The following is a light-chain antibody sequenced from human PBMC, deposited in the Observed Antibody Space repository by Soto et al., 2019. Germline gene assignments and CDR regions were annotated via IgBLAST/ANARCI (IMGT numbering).Light chain of an antibody. CDR3: QQYTSYSYT. Sequence: DVQMTQSPSTLSASVGDRVTITCRASQSISSWLAWYQQKPGKAPKLLIHQASTLESGVPSRFSGSGFGTEFTLTISSVQPGYFATYYCQQYTSYSYTFGQGTRLEMK. CDR2: QAS. CDR1: QSISSW. V-gene: IGKV1-5*03. J-gene: IGKJ2*01.